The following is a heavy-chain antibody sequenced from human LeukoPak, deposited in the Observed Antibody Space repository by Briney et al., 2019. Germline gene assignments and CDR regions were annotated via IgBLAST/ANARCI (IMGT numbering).Heavy chain of an antibody. V-gene: IGHV4-4*07. D-gene: IGHD3-22*01. Sequence: ASETLSLTCTVSGGSISSYYWSWIRQPAGKGLEWIGRIYTSGSTNYNPSLKSRVTMSVDTSKHQFSLKLSSVTAADTAVYYCARVMDSSYYYDSSGYPGDAFDIWGQGTMVTVSS. J-gene: IGHJ3*02. CDR3: ARVMDSSYYYDSSGYPGDAFDI. CDR1: GGSISSYY. CDR2: IYTSGST.